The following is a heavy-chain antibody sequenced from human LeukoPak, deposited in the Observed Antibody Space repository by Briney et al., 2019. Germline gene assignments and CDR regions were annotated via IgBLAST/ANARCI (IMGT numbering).Heavy chain of an antibody. CDR2: IWYDGSNK. V-gene: IGHV3-33*06. CDR3: AKETTVTALDD. J-gene: IGHJ4*02. Sequence: PGGSLRLSCAASGFTFSSYGMHWVRQAPGKGLEWVAVIWYDGSNKYYADSVKGRFTISRDNSKNTLYLQMNSLRAEDTAVYYCAKETTVTALDDWGQGTLVTVSS. D-gene: IGHD4-17*01. CDR1: GFTFSSYG.